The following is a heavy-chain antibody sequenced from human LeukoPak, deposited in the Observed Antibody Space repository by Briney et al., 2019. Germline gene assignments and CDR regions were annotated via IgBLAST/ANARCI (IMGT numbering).Heavy chain of an antibody. J-gene: IGHJ4*02. CDR1: GFTFSSYS. Sequence: GGSLRLSCAASGFTFSSYSMNWVRQAPGKGLEWVSSISSSSSYIYYADSVKGRFTISRDNAKNSLYLQMNSLRAEDTAVYYCARETLTTSYYFDYWGQGTLVTASS. CDR2: ISSSSSYI. V-gene: IGHV3-21*01. D-gene: IGHD4-17*01. CDR3: ARETLTTSYYFDY.